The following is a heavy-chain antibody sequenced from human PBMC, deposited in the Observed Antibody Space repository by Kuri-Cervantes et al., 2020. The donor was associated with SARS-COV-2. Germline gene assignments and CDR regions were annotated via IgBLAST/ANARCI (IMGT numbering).Heavy chain of an antibody. J-gene: IGHJ4*02. Sequence: GESLKISCSASGFTFSIYAMHWVRQAPGRGLEYVSAIGRNGGSTYYADSVKGRFTISRDNSKNTLYLQMNSLRTEDTAVYYCARDQSGSYFVYWGQGTLVTVSS. D-gene: IGHD1-26*01. CDR1: GFTFSIYA. CDR3: ARDQSGSYFVY. V-gene: IGHV3-64*04. CDR2: IGRNGGST.